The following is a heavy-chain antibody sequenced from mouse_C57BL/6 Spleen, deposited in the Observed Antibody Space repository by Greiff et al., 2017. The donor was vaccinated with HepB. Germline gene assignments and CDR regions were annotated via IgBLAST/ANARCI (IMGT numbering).Heavy chain of an antibody. V-gene: IGHV5-4*03. CDR2: ISDGGSYT. J-gene: IGHJ1*03. CDR3: ARRTTPWYFDV. CDR1: GFTFSSYA. D-gene: IGHD1-1*01. Sequence: DVMLVESGGGLVKPGGSLKLSCAASGFTFSSYAMSWVRQTPEKRLEWVATISDGGSYTYYPDNVKGRFTISRDNAKNNLYLQMSHLKSEDTAMYYCARRTTPWYFDVWGTGTTVTVSS.